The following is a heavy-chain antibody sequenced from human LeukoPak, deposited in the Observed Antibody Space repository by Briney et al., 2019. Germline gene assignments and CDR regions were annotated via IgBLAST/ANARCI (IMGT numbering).Heavy chain of an antibody. V-gene: IGHV1-2*04. CDR3: ARAAGTKALPSDAFDI. CDR1: GYTFTGYY. D-gene: IGHD6-13*01. CDR2: VNPNSGGT. J-gene: IGHJ3*02. Sequence: GASVKVSCKASGYTFTGYYMHWVRQAPGQGLELMGWVNPNSGGTNYAQKFQGWVTMTRDTSISTAYMELSRLRSDDTAVYYCARAAGTKALPSDAFDIWGQGTMATVSS.